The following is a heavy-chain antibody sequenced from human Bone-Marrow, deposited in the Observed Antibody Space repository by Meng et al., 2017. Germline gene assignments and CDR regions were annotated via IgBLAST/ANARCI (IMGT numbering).Heavy chain of an antibody. V-gene: IGHV3-66*02. CDR3: AGSYSSGWYFSSAYFDY. CDR1: GFTVSSNY. Sequence: GESLKISCAASGFTVSSNYMSWVRQAPGKGLEWVSVIYSGGSTYYADSVKGRFTISRDNSKNTLYLQMNSLRAEDTAVYYCAGSYSSGWYFSSAYFDYWGRGTLVTVSS. CDR2: IYSGGST. J-gene: IGHJ4*02. D-gene: IGHD6-19*01.